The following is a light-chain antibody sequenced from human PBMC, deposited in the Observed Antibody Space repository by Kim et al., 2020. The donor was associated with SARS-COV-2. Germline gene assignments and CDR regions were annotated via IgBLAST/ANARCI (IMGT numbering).Light chain of an antibody. CDR2: KDS. CDR1: ALPKQY. Sequence: SYELTQPPSVSVSPGQTARITCAGAALPKQYAYWYQQKPGQAPVLVIYKDSERPSGIPERFSGSSSGTTVTLTISGVQAEDEADYYCQSAYSSGTYKVFGGGTQLTVL. V-gene: IGLV3-25*03. J-gene: IGLJ3*02. CDR3: QSAYSSGTYKV.